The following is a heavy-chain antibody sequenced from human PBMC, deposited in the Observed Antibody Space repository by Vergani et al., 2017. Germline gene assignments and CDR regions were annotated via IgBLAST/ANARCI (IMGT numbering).Heavy chain of an antibody. V-gene: IGHV5-51*03. J-gene: IGHJ4*02. CDR3: ARRSSRWGGNVRTSGLLFDY. CDR2: IYPVDSIT. Sequence: EVQLVQSGAEVKKPGESLKISCKGSGYSLTTSGTAWVRQIPGKGLKWMGIIYPVDSITSYSPSFQGQVTISADKSITTAYLQWSSLKASDTAMYYCARRSSRWGGNVRTSGLLFDYWGQGTLVTVSS. D-gene: IGHD4-23*01. CDR1: GYSLTTSG.